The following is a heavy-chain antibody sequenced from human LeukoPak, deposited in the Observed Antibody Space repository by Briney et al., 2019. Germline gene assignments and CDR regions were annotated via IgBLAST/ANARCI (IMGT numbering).Heavy chain of an antibody. V-gene: IGHV1-69*13. CDR3: ARGGVPAAILFDY. D-gene: IGHD2-2*01. CDR2: IIPIFGTA. CDR1: GGTFSSYA. Sequence: SVKVSCKASGGTFSSYAISWVRQVPGQGLEWMGGIIPIFGTANYAQKFQGRVTITADESTSTAYMELSSLRSEDTAVYYCARGGVPAAILFDYWGQGTLVTVSS. J-gene: IGHJ4*02.